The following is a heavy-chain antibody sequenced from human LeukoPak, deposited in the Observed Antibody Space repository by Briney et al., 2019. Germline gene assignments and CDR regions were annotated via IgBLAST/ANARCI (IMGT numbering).Heavy chain of an antibody. Sequence: ASVKVSCKASGGTFSSYDINWVRQATGQGLEWMGWMNPNSGNTGYAQKFQGRVTMTRNTSISTAYMELSSLRSEDTAVYYCARGTRQRYYYYYGMDVWGQGTTVTVSS. CDR1: GGTFSSYD. CDR3: ARGTRQRYYYYYGMDV. CDR2: MNPNSGNT. D-gene: IGHD2-2*01. V-gene: IGHV1-8*02. J-gene: IGHJ6*02.